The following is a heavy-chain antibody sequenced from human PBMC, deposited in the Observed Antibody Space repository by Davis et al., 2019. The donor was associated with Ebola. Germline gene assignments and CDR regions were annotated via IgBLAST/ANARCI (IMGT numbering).Heavy chain of an antibody. CDR2: IYYSGST. CDR1: GGSISSSSYY. J-gene: IGHJ5*02. CDR3: ATSITIFGVVIRDWFDP. V-gene: IGHV4-39*01. Sequence: SETLSLTCTVSGGSISSSSYYWGWIRQPPGKGLEWIGSIYYSGSTYYNPSLKSRVTISVDTSKNQFSLKLSSVTAADTAVYYCATSITIFGVVIRDWFDPWGQGTLVTVSS. D-gene: IGHD3-3*01.